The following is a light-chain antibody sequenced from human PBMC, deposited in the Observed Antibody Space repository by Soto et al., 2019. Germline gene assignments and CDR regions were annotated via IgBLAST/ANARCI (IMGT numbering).Light chain of an antibody. CDR3: LQDHNYPLT. Sequence: AIQMTQSPSSLSASVGDRVTITCRASQGIRNDLGWYQKKPEKAPELLIYAPSSLRSGVPSRFSGTGSGTDFTLTISSLQPEDFATYYCLQDHNYPLTFGGGTKVEIK. CDR2: APS. V-gene: IGKV1-6*01. CDR1: QGIRND. J-gene: IGKJ4*01.